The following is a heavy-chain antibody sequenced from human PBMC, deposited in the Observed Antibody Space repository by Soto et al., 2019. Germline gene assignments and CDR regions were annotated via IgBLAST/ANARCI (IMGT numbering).Heavy chain of an antibody. CDR3: ARVQGTARNAFDV. CDR1: GFTFSIYV. Sequence: GGSLRLSCAASGFTFSIYVMTWVRQAPGKGLEWVSAVSGSAGSTYYADSVKGRFSISRDNSKNTLYLQMNSLTADDTAVYYWARVQGTARNAFDVWGHGTMVTVSS. CDR2: VSGSAGST. J-gene: IGHJ3*01. V-gene: IGHV3-23*01. D-gene: IGHD6-6*01.